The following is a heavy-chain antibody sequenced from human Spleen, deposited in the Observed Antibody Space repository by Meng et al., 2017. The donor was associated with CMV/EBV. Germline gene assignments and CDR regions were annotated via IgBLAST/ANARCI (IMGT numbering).Heavy chain of an antibody. CDR1: GGTFSSYA. D-gene: IGHD2-2*02. CDR2: IIPMLGIA. Sequence: SVKVSCKASGGTFSSYAISWVRQAPGQGLEWMGGIIPMLGIANYAQKFQGRVTITADKSTSTAYMELSSLRSEDTAVYYCARGDCSSTSCYRVGWFDPWGQGTLVTVSS. CDR3: ARGDCSSTSCYRVGWFDP. J-gene: IGHJ5*02. V-gene: IGHV1-69*10.